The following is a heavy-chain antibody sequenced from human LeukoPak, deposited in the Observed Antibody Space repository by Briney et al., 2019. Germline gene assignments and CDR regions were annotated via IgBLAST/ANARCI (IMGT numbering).Heavy chain of an antibody. CDR2: INPDGRDT. Sequence: GGSLRLSCAASGFTFRNYWMSWVRQAPGTGLEWVAHINPDGRDTYYVDSVKGRFTISRDNAQNSMYLQMNSLRVEDTAVYYCTSWGDTTAEYFQRWGQGTLVTVSS. CDR1: GFTFRNYW. CDR3: TSWGDTTAEYFQR. D-gene: IGHD2-21*02. V-gene: IGHV3-7*01. J-gene: IGHJ1*01.